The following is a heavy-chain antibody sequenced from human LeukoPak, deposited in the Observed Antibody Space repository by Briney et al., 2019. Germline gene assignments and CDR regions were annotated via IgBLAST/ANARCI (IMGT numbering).Heavy chain of an antibody. D-gene: IGHD3-16*01. CDR1: GGSISGTYY. CDR2: IYYTGTT. J-gene: IGHJ3*01. CDR3: ARRWVYDKRAFDA. V-gene: IGHV4-59*08. Sequence: SETLSLTCAVSGGSISGTYYWSWIRQPPGQGLEWIGYIYYTGTTDSNPSLKSRVTISLDTSKNQFSLNLSSVTAADTAVYYCARRWVYDKRAFDAWGQGTMVTVSS.